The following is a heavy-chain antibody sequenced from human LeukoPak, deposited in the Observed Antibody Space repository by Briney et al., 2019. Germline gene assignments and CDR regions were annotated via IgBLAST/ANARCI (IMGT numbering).Heavy chain of an antibody. Sequence: GGSLRLSCAASGFTFSSYSMNWVRKAPGKGLEWVSSISSSSSYIYCADSVKGRFTISRDNAKNSLYLQMNSLRAEDTAVYYCARSGGIAYCGGDCYSPYAFDIWGQGTMVTVSS. J-gene: IGHJ3*02. V-gene: IGHV3-21*01. D-gene: IGHD2-21*02. CDR1: GFTFSSYS. CDR2: ISSSSSYI. CDR3: ARSGGIAYCGGDCYSPYAFDI.